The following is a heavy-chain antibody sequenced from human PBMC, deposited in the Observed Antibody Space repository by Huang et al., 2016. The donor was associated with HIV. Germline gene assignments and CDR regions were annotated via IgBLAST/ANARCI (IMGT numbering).Heavy chain of an antibody. CDR2: MYPGVSGT. J-gene: IGHJ4*02. CDR3: ARRLNSDHGGYFDY. Sequence: EVQLVQSGAEVKKPGEFLKISCKGSGYSFTSYWVGWVRQMPGKGLEWMGIMYPGVSGTRDSPSFQGQVTISADKSTSTAYLQWSSLKASDIAMYYCARRLNSDHGGYFDYWGQGTLVTVSS. CDR1: GYSFTSYW. V-gene: IGHV5-51*01. D-gene: IGHD3-10*01.